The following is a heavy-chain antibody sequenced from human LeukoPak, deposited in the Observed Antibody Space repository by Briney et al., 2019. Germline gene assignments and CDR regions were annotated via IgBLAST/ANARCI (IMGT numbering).Heavy chain of an antibody. D-gene: IGHD2-21*01. V-gene: IGHV3-48*01. CDR3: ARDRRWGYYYMDV. CDR2: ISSSSSTI. J-gene: IGHJ6*03. CDR1: GFTFSSYS. Sequence: PGGSLRLSCAASGFTFSSYSMNWVRQAPGKGLEWVSYISSSSSTIYYADSVKGRFTISRDNAKNSLYLQMNSLRAEDTALYYCARDRRWGYYYMDVWGKGTTVTVSS.